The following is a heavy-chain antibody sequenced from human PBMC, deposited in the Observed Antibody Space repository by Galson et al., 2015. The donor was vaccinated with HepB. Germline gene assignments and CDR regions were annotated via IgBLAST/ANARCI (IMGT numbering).Heavy chain of an antibody. CDR1: GYTFTSYA. CDR3: ARGYSGDYGMDV. J-gene: IGHJ6*02. V-gene: IGHV1-3*01. Sequence: CKASGYTFTSYAMHWVRQAPGQRLEWMGWINAGNGNTKYSQKFQGRVTITRDTSASTAYMELSSLRSEDTAVYYCARGYSGDYGMDVWGQGTTVTVSS. D-gene: IGHD5-12*01. CDR2: INAGNGNT.